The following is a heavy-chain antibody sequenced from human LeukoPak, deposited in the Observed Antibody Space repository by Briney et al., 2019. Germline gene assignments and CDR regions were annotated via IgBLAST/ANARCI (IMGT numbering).Heavy chain of an antibody. J-gene: IGHJ3*02. V-gene: IGHV3-23*01. CDR3: AKSSGTYPYDTIDI. CDR1: GFTFSNYA. Sequence: PGGSLRLSCAASGFTFSNYAMSWVRQAPGKGLEWVSTISGSDGSTYYADSVKGRFTISRDNSKNTLYLQMNSLRAEDTAEYYCAKSSGTYPYDTIDIWGQGTMVTVSS. CDR2: ISGSDGST. D-gene: IGHD3-10*01.